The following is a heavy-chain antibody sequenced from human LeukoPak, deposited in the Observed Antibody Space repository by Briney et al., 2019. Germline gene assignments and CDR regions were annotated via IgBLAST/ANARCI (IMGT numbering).Heavy chain of an antibody. V-gene: IGHV1-69*02. CDR1: GGTFSSYT. CDR3: ASEGAGAKPHNWFDP. Sequence: GASVKVSCKASGGTFSSYTISWVRQAPGQGLEWMGRIIPILGIANYAQKFQGRVTITADKSTSTAYMELSSLRSEDTAVYYCASEGAGAKPHNWFDPWGQGTLVTVSS. D-gene: IGHD3-10*01. J-gene: IGHJ5*02. CDR2: IIPILGIA.